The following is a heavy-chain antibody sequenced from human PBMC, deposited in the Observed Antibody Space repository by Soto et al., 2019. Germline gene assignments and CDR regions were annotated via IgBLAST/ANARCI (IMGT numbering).Heavy chain of an antibody. CDR2: TYYRSIWQT. J-gene: IGHJ5*02. Sequence: QVQLQQSGPGLVKPSQTLSLTCAISGDSVSSNDAVWNWIRQSPSRGFEWLGRTYYRSIWQTEHPVSLKGRXAXTXXASKIQFSLQLLSATPEDTAMDYCARIGGNIWLDHWGQGTLVTVSA. CDR3: ARIGGNIWLDH. CDR1: GDSVSSNDAV. V-gene: IGHV6-1*01.